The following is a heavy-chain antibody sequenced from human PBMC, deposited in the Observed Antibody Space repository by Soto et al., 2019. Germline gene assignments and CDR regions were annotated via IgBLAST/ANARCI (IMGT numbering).Heavy chain of an antibody. J-gene: IGHJ5*02. CDR2: VFYSGRS. V-gene: IGHV4-39*01. CDR3: AGQTFTIAAASCGRSNWYDP. Sequence: PSETLSLTCTVSGGSINSPSLYRGWVRQPPGKWLAWIGRVFYSGRSYSTPSLKSRVTISVDASKNQFSLSLPSLPASDTAVYFCAGQTFTIAAASCGRSNWYDPLAPGTLGTASS. CDR1: GGSINSPSLY. D-gene: IGHD6-25*01.